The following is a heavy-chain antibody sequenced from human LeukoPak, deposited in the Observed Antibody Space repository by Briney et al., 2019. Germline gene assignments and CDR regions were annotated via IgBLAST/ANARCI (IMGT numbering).Heavy chain of an antibody. D-gene: IGHD4/OR15-4a*01. V-gene: IGHV1-2*02. Sequence: ASVKASCEASGYTLTGYYMHCVRQAPGQGLEWMGWINPNSGGTNYAQKFQGRVTMTRDTSTTTVYMELSSLRSDDTAVFDCARRHKHDYQIDDWSQGCLATVSS. CDR2: INPNSGGT. CDR3: ARRHKHDYQIDD. CDR1: GYTLTGYY. J-gene: IGHJ4*02.